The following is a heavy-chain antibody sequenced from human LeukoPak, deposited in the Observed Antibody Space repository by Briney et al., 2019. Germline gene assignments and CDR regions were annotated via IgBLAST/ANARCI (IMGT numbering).Heavy chain of an antibody. D-gene: IGHD3-22*01. CDR1: GFNFNSFW. J-gene: IGHJ3*01. Sequence: GGSLRLSCAVSGFNFNSFWMNWVRQAPGKGLEWVANIKQDESEKNYVDSVKGRFTISRDNANNLLHLQMNNLRADDTAVYYCARRSGYYWDAFDVWGQGTMVTVSS. CDR3: ARRSGYYWDAFDV. CDR2: IKQDESEK. V-gene: IGHV3-7*01.